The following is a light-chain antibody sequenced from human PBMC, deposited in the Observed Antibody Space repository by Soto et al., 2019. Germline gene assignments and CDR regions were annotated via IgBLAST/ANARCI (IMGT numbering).Light chain of an antibody. CDR2: KAS. Sequence: DIQMTQSPSTLSSSVGDRVTITCRVSQSVSSWLAWYQQKPGKAPKLLIYKASSLETGVPSRFSGSGTGTEFTLNISSLQPDDSATYYCQQYNSYPLTFGGGTKVEIK. J-gene: IGKJ4*01. CDR3: QQYNSYPLT. V-gene: IGKV1-5*03. CDR1: QSVSSW.